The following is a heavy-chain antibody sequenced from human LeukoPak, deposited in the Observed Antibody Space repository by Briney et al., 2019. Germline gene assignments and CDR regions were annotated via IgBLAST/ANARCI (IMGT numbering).Heavy chain of an antibody. D-gene: IGHD3-10*01. Sequence: SETLSLTCTVSGGSISSYYWSWIRQPPGKGLEWIGYIYYSGSTNYNPSLKSRVTISVDTSKNQFSLKLSSVTAADTAVYYRARDQSARGADYGMDVWGKGTTVTVSS. V-gene: IGHV4-59*01. CDR3: ARDQSARGADYGMDV. J-gene: IGHJ6*04. CDR1: GGSISSYY. CDR2: IYYSGST.